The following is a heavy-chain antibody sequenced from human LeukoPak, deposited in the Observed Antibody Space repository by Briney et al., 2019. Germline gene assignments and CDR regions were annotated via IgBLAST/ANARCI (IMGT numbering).Heavy chain of an antibody. Sequence: SETLSLTCAVYGGSFSGYYWSWIRQPPGKGLEWIGEINHSGGTNYNPSLKSRVTISVDTSKNQFSLKLSSVTAADTAVYYCARGRTGRAVAGKYYFDYWGQGTLVTVSS. V-gene: IGHV4-34*01. CDR2: INHSGGT. CDR1: GGSFSGYY. CDR3: ARGRTGRAVAGKYYFDY. D-gene: IGHD6-19*01. J-gene: IGHJ4*02.